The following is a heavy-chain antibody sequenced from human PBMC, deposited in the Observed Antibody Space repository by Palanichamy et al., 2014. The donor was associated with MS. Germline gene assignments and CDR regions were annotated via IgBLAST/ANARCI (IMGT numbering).Heavy chain of an antibody. CDR2: IWYDGSNK. CDR1: GFTFSSYG. D-gene: IGHD3-10*01. J-gene: IGHJ5*02. Sequence: QVQLVEVWGRRGPAWRSLRLSCAASGFTFSSYGMHWVRQAPGKGLEWVTVIWYDGSNKYYADSVKGRFTISRDNSRNTLYLQMNSLRAEDTAVYYCARPTDGSGWGWFDPWGQGTLVTVSS. CDR3: ARPTDGSGWGWFDP. V-gene: IGHV3-33*01.